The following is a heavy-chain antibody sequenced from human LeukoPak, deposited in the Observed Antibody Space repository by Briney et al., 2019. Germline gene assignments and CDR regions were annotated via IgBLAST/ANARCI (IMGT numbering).Heavy chain of an antibody. CDR2: INHSGST. Sequence: SETLSLTCAVYGGSFSDYYWTWIRQPPGKGLEWIGEINHSGSTNYNPSLKSRVTLSADTSKSQFSLKVNSVTAADTAVYYCARVYDSRGAYLAYWGQGTLVTVSS. J-gene: IGHJ4*02. V-gene: IGHV4-34*01. CDR3: ARVYDSRGAYLAY. CDR1: GGSFSDYY. D-gene: IGHD3-22*01.